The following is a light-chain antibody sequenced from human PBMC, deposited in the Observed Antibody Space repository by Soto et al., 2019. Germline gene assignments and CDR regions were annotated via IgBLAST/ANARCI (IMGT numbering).Light chain of an antibody. CDR2: GNS. CDR3: QSYDSSLSGYV. J-gene: IGLJ1*01. CDR1: SSNIGAGYD. V-gene: IGLV1-40*01. Sequence: VLTQPPSVSGAPGQRVTISCTGSSSNIGAGYDVHWYQQLPGTAPKLLIYGNSNRPSGVPDRFSGSKSGTSASLAVTGLQAEDEADYYCQSYDSSLSGYVFGTGTKVTVL.